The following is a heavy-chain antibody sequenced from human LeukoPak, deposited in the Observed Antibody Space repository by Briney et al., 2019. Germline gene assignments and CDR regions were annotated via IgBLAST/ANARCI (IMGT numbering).Heavy chain of an antibody. D-gene: IGHD2-15*01. CDR1: GYAFTGYY. CDR3: ASEDCSGGSCYSWIY. V-gene: IGHV1-2*02. J-gene: IGHJ4*02. CDR2: INPNSGGT. Sequence: ASVKVSCKASGYAFTGYYMHWVRQAPGQGLEWMGWINPNSGGTNYAQKSQGRVTMTRDTSISTAYMELSRLRSDDTAVYYCASEDCSGGSCYSWIYWGEGTLVTVS.